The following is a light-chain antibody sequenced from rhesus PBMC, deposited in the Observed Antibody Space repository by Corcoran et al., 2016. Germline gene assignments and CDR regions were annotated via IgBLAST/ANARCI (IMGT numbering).Light chain of an antibody. V-gene: IGKV3-17*03. J-gene: IGKJ1*01. CDR1: SSVSTS. Sequence: EIVLTQSPTSMAVSQGERVTISCTASSSVSTSYLHWYQQKPGFPPRLLVYRTSSLASGVPARFSGSGSGTSYTITISSMEAEDAANYYCQQGSSIPWTFGQGTKVEIK. CDR3: QQGSSIPWT. CDR2: RTS.